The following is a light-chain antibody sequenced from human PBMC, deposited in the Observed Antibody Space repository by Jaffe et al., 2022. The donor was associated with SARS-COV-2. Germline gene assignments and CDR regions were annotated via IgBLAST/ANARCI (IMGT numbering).Light chain of an antibody. CDR3: NSRDTNGLPVV. J-gene: IGLJ2*01. V-gene: IGLV3-19*01. CDR2: GNN. CDR1: SLRSYY. Sequence: SSELTQDPAVSVALGQTVRITCQGDSLRSYYAAWYQQKPGQAPLLVISGNNNRPSGIPDRFSGSSSGNTASLTITGTQAEDDADYYCNSRDTNGLPVVFGGGTKLTVL.